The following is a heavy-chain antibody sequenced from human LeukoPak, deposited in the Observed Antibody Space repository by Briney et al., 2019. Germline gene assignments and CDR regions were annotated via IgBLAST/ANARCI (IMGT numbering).Heavy chain of an antibody. J-gene: IGHJ4*02. CDR2: IRYDGSNK. V-gene: IGHV3-30*02. D-gene: IGHD2-2*01. CDR1: GFTFSSYG. CDR3: AKAPSPAAQFDY. Sequence: GGSLRLSCAASGFTFSSYGMHWVRQAPGKGLEWVAFIRYDGSNKYYADSVKGRFTISRDNSKNTLYLQMNSLRAEDTAVYYCAKAPSPAAQFDYWGQGTLVTVSS.